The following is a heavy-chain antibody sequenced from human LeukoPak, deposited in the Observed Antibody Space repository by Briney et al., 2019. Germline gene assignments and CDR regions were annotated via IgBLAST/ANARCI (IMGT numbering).Heavy chain of an antibody. CDR3: AKDPTHYRVWDYYETIGLSY. V-gene: IGHV3-23*01. J-gene: IGHJ4*02. CDR1: GFTFSSYA. Sequence: GGSLRLSCAASGFTFSSYAMSWVRQAPGKGLEWVSTISGSGANTYYADSVKGRFTISRDNSKNTLYLQMNSLRAEDTAVYYCAKDPTHYRVWDYYETIGLSYWGQGTLVTVSS. CDR2: ISGSGANT. D-gene: IGHD3-22*01.